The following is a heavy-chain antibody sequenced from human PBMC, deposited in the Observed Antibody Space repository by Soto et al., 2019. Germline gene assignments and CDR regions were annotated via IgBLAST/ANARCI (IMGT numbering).Heavy chain of an antibody. D-gene: IGHD3-10*01. CDR2: IYYSGST. CDR3: ARVHYYGSGSYFNYYYYGMDV. CDR1: GGSISSYY. J-gene: IGHJ6*02. V-gene: IGHV4-59*01. Sequence: SETLSLTCTVSGGSISSYYWSWIRQPPGKGLEWIGYIYYSGSTNYNPSLKSRVTISVDTSKNQFSLKLSSVTAADTAVYYCARVHYYGSGSYFNYYYYGMDVWGQGTTVTVSS.